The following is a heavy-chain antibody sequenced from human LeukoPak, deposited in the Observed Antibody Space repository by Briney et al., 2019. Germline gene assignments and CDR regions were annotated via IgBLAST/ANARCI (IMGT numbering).Heavy chain of an antibody. V-gene: IGHV3-48*02. J-gene: IGHJ1*01. Sequence: GGSLRLSCAASGFTFSTYNMNWVRQAPGKGLEWVSYISSSSSTIYYADSVKGRFTISRDNAKNSLYLQMNSLRDEDTAVYYCASDSYSPEYFQHWGQGTLVTVSS. CDR1: GFTFSTYN. CDR3: ASDSYSPEYFQH. D-gene: IGHD2-15*01. CDR2: ISSSSSTI.